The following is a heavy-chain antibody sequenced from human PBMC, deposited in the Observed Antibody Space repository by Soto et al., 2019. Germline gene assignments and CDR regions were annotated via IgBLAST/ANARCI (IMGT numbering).Heavy chain of an antibody. CDR1: GGSISSGGYS. J-gene: IGHJ6*02. V-gene: IGHV4-30-2*03. D-gene: IGHD3-16*01. CDR3: ARLPSLYYGMDV. CDR2: IYHSGST. Sequence: SKTLSLTCAFSGGSISSGGYSWSWIRQPPGKGLEWIGYIYHSGSTYYNPSLKSRVTISVDTSKNQFSLKLSSVTAADTAVYYCARLPSLYYGMDVWGQGTTVTGSS.